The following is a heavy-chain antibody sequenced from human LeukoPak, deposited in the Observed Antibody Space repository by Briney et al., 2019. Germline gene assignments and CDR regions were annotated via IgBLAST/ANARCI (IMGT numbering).Heavy chain of an antibody. CDR1: GYTLTELP. V-gene: IGHV1-24*01. Sequence: GASVKVSCKVSGYTLTELPMHWVRRAPGKGLEWMGGFDPEDGETIYAQKFQGRVTMTEDTSTDTAYMELSSLRSEDTAVYYCATLGYCSGGSCYSVFDYWGQGTLVTVSS. J-gene: IGHJ4*02. D-gene: IGHD2-15*01. CDR2: FDPEDGET. CDR3: ATLGYCSGGSCYSVFDY.